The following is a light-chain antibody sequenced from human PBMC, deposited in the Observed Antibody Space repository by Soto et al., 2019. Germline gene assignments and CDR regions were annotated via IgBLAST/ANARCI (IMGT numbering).Light chain of an antibody. CDR2: DAS. CDR1: QSVSSY. Sequence: EIVLTQSPATLSLSPGERATLSCRASQSVSSYLAWYQQKPGQAPRLLMSDASNRATGIPARFSGSGSGTDFTLTISSLEAEDFAVDYCQQRRNWPLTFGGGTKVEIK. J-gene: IGKJ4*01. CDR3: QQRRNWPLT. V-gene: IGKV3-11*01.